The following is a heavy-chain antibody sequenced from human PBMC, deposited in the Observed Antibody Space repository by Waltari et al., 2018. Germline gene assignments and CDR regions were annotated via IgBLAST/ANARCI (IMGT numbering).Heavy chain of an antibody. D-gene: IGHD3-22*01. V-gene: IGHV4-34*01. CDR2: INHSGST. Sequence: QVQLQQWGAGLLKPSETLSLTCAVYGGSFSGYYWSWIRQPPGKGLEWIGEINHSGSTNYNPSLKGRVTISVETSKNQFSLKRSSVTAADTAVYYCARDRMRRYYYDSSGYSRGPFDYWGQGTLVTVSS. J-gene: IGHJ4*02. CDR3: ARDRMRRYYYDSSGYSRGPFDY. CDR1: GGSFSGYY.